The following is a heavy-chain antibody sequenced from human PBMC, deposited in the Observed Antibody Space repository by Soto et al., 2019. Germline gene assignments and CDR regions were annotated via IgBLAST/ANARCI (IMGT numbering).Heavy chain of an antibody. CDR2: IKSKTDGGTT. Sequence: GGSLRLSCAASGFTFSNAWMSWVRQAPGKGLEWVGRIKSKTDGGTTDYAAPVKGRFTISRDDSKNTLYLQMNSLKTEDTAVYYCTTDWLMVYAIGNYYFDYWGQGTLVTVSS. V-gene: IGHV3-15*01. CDR3: TTDWLMVYAIGNYYFDY. CDR1: GFTFSNAW. D-gene: IGHD2-8*01. J-gene: IGHJ4*02.